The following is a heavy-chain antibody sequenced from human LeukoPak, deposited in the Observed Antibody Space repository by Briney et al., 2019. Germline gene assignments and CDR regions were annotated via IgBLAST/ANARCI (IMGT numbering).Heavy chain of an antibody. CDR1: GYTFTDYY. D-gene: IGHD3-22*01. CDR3: AGASNIYDSSGYYYTLDY. J-gene: IGHJ4*02. V-gene: IGHV1-2*06. Sequence: ASVKVSCKASGYTFTDYYMHWVRQAPGQGLELMGRINPNSGGTNYEQKFQGRVTMTRDTSISTAYMELSRLRSDDTAVYYCAGASNIYDSSGYYYTLDYWGQGTLVTVSS. CDR2: INPNSGGT.